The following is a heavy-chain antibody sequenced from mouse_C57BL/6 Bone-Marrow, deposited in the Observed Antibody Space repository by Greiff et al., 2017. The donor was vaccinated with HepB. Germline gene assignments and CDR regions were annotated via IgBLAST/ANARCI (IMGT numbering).Heavy chain of an antibody. CDR3: ARSPPYYYGSSYDYAMDY. Sequence: EVKLMESGPELVKPGASVKIPCKASGYTFTDYNMDWVKQSHGKSLEWIGDINPNNGGTIYNQKFKGKATLTVDKSSSTADMELRSLTSEDTAVYYCARSPPYYYGSSYDYAMDYWGQGTSVTVSS. CDR1: GYTFTDYN. D-gene: IGHD1-1*01. V-gene: IGHV1-18*01. CDR2: INPNNGGT. J-gene: IGHJ4*01.